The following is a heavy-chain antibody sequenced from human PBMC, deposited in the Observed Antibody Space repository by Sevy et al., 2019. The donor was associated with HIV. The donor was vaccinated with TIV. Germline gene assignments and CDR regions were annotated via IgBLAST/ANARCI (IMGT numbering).Heavy chain of an antibody. Sequence: SETLSLTCTVSGDSVSGGNYYWSWIRQPPGKGLEWIGYIYYSGSTNYTPSLKSRVTISIDTSKNQFSLRLTSVTAADTAVYYCARGLFDYWGQGTLVTVSS. CDR1: GDSVSGGNYY. CDR2: IYYSGST. CDR3: ARGLFDY. V-gene: IGHV4-61*01. J-gene: IGHJ4*02.